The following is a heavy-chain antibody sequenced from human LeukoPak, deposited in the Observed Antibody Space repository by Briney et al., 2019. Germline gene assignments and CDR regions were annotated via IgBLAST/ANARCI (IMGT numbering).Heavy chain of an antibody. D-gene: IGHD5-12*01. CDR2: IYWNDDK. V-gene: IGHV2-5*01. CDR3: AHTYDFDT. CDR1: GFSLSTSGVG. Sequence: GPTLVKPTQTLTLTCTFSGFSLSTSGVGVGWIRQPPGKALEWLALIYWNDDKRYSTSLKSRLTITKDTSKKQVVLTMTNMAPVDTGTYYCAHTYDFDTWGHGTMVTVSS. J-gene: IGHJ3*02.